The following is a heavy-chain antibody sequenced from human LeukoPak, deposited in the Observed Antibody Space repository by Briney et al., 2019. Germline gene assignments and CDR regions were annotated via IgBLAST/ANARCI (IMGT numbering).Heavy chain of an antibody. CDR3: ARELPDIVVVPAATGAFDI. D-gene: IGHD2-2*01. CDR2: INPNSGGT. V-gene: IGHV1-2*02. J-gene: IGHJ3*02. CDR1: GYTFTGYY. Sequence: ASVKVSCKSSGYTFTGYYMRWVRQAPGQGLEWMGWINPNSGGTNYAQKFQGRVTMTRDTSISTAYMELSRLRSDDTAVYYCARELPDIVVVPAATGAFDIWGQGTMVTVSS.